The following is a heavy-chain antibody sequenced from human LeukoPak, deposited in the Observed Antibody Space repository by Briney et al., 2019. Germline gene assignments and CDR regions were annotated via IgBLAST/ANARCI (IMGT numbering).Heavy chain of an antibody. V-gene: IGHV4-39*07. Sequence: MTSETLSLTCTVSGDSISSSSYYWGWIRQPPGKGLDWIGSIYYTGSTNYNPSLKSRVTISVDTSKNQFSLKLSSVTAADTAVYYCARERGVRDFDYWGQGTLVTVSS. CDR3: ARERGVRDFDY. J-gene: IGHJ4*02. D-gene: IGHD2-21*01. CDR2: IYYTGST. CDR1: GDSISSSSYY.